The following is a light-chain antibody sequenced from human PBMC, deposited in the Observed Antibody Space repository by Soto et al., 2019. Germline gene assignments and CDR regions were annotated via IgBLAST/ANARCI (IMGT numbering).Light chain of an antibody. Sequence: QSVLTQPASVSGSPGQSITISCTGSISDVGAYNYVSWYQQHPGKAPKLMIYDVSNRPSGVPDRFSGSKSGTSASLAISGLRSEDEADYYCAAWDDSLSGYVFGTGTKLTVL. CDR2: DVS. CDR3: AAWDDSLSGYV. J-gene: IGLJ1*01. V-gene: IGLV2-14*03. CDR1: ISDVGAYNY.